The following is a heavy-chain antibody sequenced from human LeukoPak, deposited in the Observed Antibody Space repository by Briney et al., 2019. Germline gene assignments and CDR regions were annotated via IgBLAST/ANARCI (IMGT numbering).Heavy chain of an antibody. D-gene: IGHD5-24*01. CDR3: ARDPRDGYXYAFDI. V-gene: IGHV3-30-3*01. CDR2: ISYDGSNK. J-gene: IGHJ3*02. Sequence: GGSLRLSCAASGFTFSSYAMHWVRQAPGKGLEWVAVISYDGSNKYYADSVKGRFTISRDNSKNTLYLQVNSLRAEDTAVYYCARDPRDGYXYAFDIWGQGTMVTVSS. CDR1: GFTFSSYA.